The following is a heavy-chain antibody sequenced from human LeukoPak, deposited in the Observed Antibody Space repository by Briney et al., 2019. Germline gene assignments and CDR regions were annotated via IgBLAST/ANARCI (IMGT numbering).Heavy chain of an antibody. V-gene: IGHV1-8*01. CDR3: ARFRGDGYQGDAFDI. Sequence: ASVKVSCKASGYTFTSYDIHWVRQATGQGLEWMGWMSPNSGNTGYAQKFQGRVTMTRNTSISTAYMELSSLRSEDTAVYYCARFRGDGYQGDAFDIWGQGTMVTVSS. CDR1: GYTFTSYD. CDR2: MSPNSGNT. D-gene: IGHD5-24*01. J-gene: IGHJ3*02.